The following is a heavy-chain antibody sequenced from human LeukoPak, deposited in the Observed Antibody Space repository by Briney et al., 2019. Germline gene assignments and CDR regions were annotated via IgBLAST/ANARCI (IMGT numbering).Heavy chain of an antibody. V-gene: IGHV3-23*01. CDR3: ARDLSGITTFGGYFDY. J-gene: IGHJ4*02. CDR1: GFTFSSYA. Sequence: PGGSLRLSCAASGFTFSSYAMSWVRQAPGKGLEWVSAISGSGGSTYYADSVKGRFTISRDNSKNTLYLQMNSLRAEDTAVYYCARDLSGITTFGGYFDYWGQGTLVTVSS. CDR2: ISGSGGST. D-gene: IGHD3-3*01.